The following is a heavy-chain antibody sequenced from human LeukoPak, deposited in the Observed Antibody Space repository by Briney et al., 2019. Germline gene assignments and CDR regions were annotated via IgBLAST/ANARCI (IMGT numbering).Heavy chain of an antibody. CDR1: GFTFSSYS. Sequence: GGSLRLSCAASGFTFSSYSMNWVRQAPGKGLEWVSSISSSSSYIYYADSVKGRFTISRDNAKNSLYLQMNSLRAEDTAVYYCAREAGWYCSGGSCYFYYFDYWGQRTPVTVSS. D-gene: IGHD2-15*01. CDR2: ISSSSSYI. V-gene: IGHV3-21*01. CDR3: AREAGWYCSGGSCYFYYFDY. J-gene: IGHJ4*02.